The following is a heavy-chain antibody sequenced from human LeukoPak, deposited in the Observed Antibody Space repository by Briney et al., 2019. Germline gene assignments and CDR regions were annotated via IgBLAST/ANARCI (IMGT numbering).Heavy chain of an antibody. CDR1: GGSISSGSYY. V-gene: IGHV4-61*02. Sequence: SETLSLTCTVAGGSISSGSYYWSWIRQPAGRGLEWIGRIYTSGSTNYNPSLKSRVTISVDTSKNQFSLKLSSVTAADTAVYYCARVHDGYNYAFDYWGQGTLVTVSS. J-gene: IGHJ4*02. CDR3: ARVHDGYNYAFDY. CDR2: IYTSGST. D-gene: IGHD5-24*01.